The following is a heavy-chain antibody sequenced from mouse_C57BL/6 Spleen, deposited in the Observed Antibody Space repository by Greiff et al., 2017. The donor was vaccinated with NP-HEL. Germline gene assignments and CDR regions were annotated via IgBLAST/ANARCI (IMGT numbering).Heavy chain of an antibody. V-gene: IGHV5-6*01. Sequence: EVHLVESGGDLVKPGGSLKLSCAASGFTFSSYGMSWVRQTPDKRLEWVATISSGGSYTYYPDSVKGRFTISRDNAKNTLYLQMSSLKSEDTAMYYCARHDYGSTYYYAMDYWGQGTSVTVSS. D-gene: IGHD1-1*01. CDR2: ISSGGSYT. CDR3: ARHDYGSTYYYAMDY. CDR1: GFTFSSYG. J-gene: IGHJ4*01.